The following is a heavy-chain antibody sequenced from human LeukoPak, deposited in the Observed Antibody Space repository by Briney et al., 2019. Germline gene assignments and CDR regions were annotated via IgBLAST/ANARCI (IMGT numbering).Heavy chain of an antibody. V-gene: IGHV4-59*08. CDR3: ARRSSTWSFDY. CDR1: GGSISSYY. CDR2: IYSSGST. D-gene: IGHD6-13*01. Sequence: SETLSLTCTVSGGSISSYYWSWIRQPPGKGLEWIGYIYSSGSTNYNPSLKSRVTIFVDTSKNQFSLKLSSVTAADTAVYYCARRSSTWSFDYWDQGTLVTVSS. J-gene: IGHJ4*02.